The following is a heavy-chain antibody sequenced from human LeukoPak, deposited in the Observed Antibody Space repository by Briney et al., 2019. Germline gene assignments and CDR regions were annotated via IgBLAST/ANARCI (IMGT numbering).Heavy chain of an antibody. CDR2: IYYSGST. J-gene: IGHJ4*02. D-gene: IGHD6-6*01. Sequence: SETLSLTCTVSGGSSSSGDYYWTWIRQPPGKGLEWIGYIYYSGSTYYNPSLKSRVTISVDTSKNQFSLKLSSVTVADTAVYYCARRPGSSSTGKLDYWGQGTLVTVSS. CDR1: GGSSSSGDYY. CDR3: ARRPGSSSTGKLDY. V-gene: IGHV4-30-4*08.